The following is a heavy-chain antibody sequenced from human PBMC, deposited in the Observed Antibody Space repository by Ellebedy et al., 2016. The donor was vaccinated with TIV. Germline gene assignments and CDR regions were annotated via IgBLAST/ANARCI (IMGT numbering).Heavy chain of an antibody. V-gene: IGHV3-53*01. J-gene: IGHJ3*02. CDR1: GFTFSSYD. D-gene: IGHD3-10*01. CDR3: ARGGVYTYKKYDAFDI. CDR2: IDSGGST. Sequence: GGSLRLXXAASGFTFSSYDMNWVRQAPGKGLEWVSVIDSGGSTTYADSVKGRFTISRDNSKYKVNLQMNSLRVEDTAVYYCARGGVYTYKKYDAFDIWGPGTMVTVSS.